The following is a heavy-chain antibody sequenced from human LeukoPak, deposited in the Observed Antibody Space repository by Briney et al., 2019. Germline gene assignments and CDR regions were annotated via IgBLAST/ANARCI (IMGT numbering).Heavy chain of an antibody. CDR1: GGTFSSYA. Sequence: GASVKVSCKASGGTFSSYAISWVRQAPGQGLEWMGGIIPIFGTANYAQKFQGRVTITADESTSTAYMELSSLRSEDTAVYYCARARCSSTSCFERDDAFDIWGQGTMVTVSS. J-gene: IGHJ3*02. CDR3: ARARCSSTSCFERDDAFDI. V-gene: IGHV1-69*13. D-gene: IGHD2-2*01. CDR2: IIPIFGTA.